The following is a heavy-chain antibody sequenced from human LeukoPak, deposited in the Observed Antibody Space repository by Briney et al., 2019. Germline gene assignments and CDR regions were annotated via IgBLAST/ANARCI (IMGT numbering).Heavy chain of an antibody. CDR2: IYHDETT. D-gene: IGHD3-10*01. V-gene: IGHV4-4*02. CDR3: ARADTSGTDSSDAFDI. J-gene: IGHJ3*02. Sequence: SGTLSLTCAVSGGSITSSNWWNWVRQPPGKGLEWIGEIYHDETTNYNPSLKSRVTISVDKSKNHFSLKLSAVTAADTAVYYCARADTSGTDSSDAFDIWGQGTVVTVSS. CDR1: GGSITSSNW.